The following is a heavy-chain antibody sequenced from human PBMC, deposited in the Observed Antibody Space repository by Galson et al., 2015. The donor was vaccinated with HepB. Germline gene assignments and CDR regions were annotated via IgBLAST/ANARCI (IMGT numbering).Heavy chain of an antibody. D-gene: IGHD6-13*01. V-gene: IGHV3-9*01. Sequence: ALRLSGAASGFTFSNFAMHWVRQAPGKGLEWVSGVSWNSGNIDHADSVKGRFTISRDNAKDSLYLQMNSLTVEDTASYYCAKGPGAAAGKGYFQHWGQGILVIVSS. CDR3: AKGPGAAAGKGYFQH. CDR1: GFTFSNFA. J-gene: IGHJ1*01. CDR2: VSWNSGNI.